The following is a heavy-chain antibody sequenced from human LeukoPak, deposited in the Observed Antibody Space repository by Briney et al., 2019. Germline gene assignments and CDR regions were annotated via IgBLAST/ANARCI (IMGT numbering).Heavy chain of an antibody. CDR2: INPNSGGT. CDR3: ASRVRWYGGQNAFDI. CDR1: GYTFTGYY. D-gene: IGHD4-23*01. V-gene: IGHV1-2*02. J-gene: IGHJ3*02. Sequence: GASVKVSCKASGYTFTGYYMHWVRQAPGQGLEWKGWINPNSGGTNYAQKFQGRVTMTRDTSISTAYMELSRLRSDDTAVYYCASRVRWYGGQNAFDIWGQGTMVTVSS.